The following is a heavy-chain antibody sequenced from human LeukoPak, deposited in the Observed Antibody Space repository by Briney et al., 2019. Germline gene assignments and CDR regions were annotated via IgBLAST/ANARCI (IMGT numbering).Heavy chain of an antibody. Sequence: ASVKVSCKASGYTFTSSGISWVRQAPGQGLEWMGWISPYNGNTNYAQKLQGRVTMTRDTSTSTAYMELRSLRSDDTAVYYCARVFGGIGYCSSTSCLFDYWGQGTLVTVSS. J-gene: IGHJ4*02. CDR1: GYTFTSSG. V-gene: IGHV1-18*01. CDR3: ARVFGGIGYCSSTSCLFDY. CDR2: ISPYNGNT. D-gene: IGHD2-2*01.